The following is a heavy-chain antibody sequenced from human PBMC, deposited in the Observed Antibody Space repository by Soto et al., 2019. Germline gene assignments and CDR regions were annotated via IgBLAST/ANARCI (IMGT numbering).Heavy chain of an antibody. Sequence: PGESLKISCKGSGYSFTSYWIGWVRQMPGKGLEWMGIIYPGDSDTRYSPSFQGQVTISADKSISTAYLQWSSLKASDTAMYYCARTYSSGPPGNYYYGMDVWGQGTTVTVSS. J-gene: IGHJ6*02. D-gene: IGHD6-19*01. CDR1: GYSFTSYW. V-gene: IGHV5-51*01. CDR2: IYPGDSDT. CDR3: ARTYSSGPPGNYYYGMDV.